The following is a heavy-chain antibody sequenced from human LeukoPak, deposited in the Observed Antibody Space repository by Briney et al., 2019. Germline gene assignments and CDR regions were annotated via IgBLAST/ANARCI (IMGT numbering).Heavy chain of an antibody. V-gene: IGHV3-30*03. CDR1: GFTFSNYG. J-gene: IGHJ4*02. D-gene: IGHD3-22*01. Sequence: PGRSLRLACAASGFTFSNYGMQWVRQAPGKGLEWVAVISYDASTKYYADSVKGRFTISRDNSKSTLYLQMNSLKTEDTAVYYCTTKWYYYDSSGLDYWGQGTLVTVSS. CDR2: ISYDASTK. CDR3: TTKWYYYDSSGLDY.